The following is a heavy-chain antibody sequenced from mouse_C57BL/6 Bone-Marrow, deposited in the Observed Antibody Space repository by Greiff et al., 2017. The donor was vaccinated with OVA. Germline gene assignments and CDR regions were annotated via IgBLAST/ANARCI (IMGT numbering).Heavy chain of an antibody. CDR3: ARHGDLLWLRPWFAY. Sequence: EVQLVESGGGLVKPGGSLKLSCAASGFTFSSYTMSWVRQTPEKRLEWVATISGGGGNTYYPDSVKGRFTISRDNAKNTLYLQMSSLRSEDTALYYCARHGDLLWLRPWFAYWGQGTLVTVSA. D-gene: IGHD2-2*01. V-gene: IGHV5-9*01. CDR2: ISGGGGNT. J-gene: IGHJ3*01. CDR1: GFTFSSYT.